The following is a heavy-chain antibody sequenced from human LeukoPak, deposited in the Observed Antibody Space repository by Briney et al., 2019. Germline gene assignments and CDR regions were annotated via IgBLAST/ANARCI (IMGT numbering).Heavy chain of an antibody. V-gene: IGHV4-59*01. CDR2: IYYSGST. D-gene: IGHD6-19*01. CDR1: GGSISSYY. CDR3: AREVTVAGLYYFDY. Sequence: SETLSLTCTVSGGSISSYYWSWIRQPPGKGLEWIGYIYYSGSTNYNPSLESRVTISVDTSKNQFSLKLSSVTAADTAVYYCAREVTVAGLYYFDYWGQGTLVTVSS. J-gene: IGHJ4*02.